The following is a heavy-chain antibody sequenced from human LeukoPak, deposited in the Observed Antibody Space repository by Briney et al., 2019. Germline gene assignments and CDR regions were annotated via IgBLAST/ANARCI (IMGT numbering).Heavy chain of an antibody. CDR2: ISSSGSTI. V-gene: IGHV3-48*03. J-gene: IGHJ6*03. CDR1: GFTFSSYE. CDR3: TTSSGWGWYYYYMDV. Sequence: GGSLRLSCAASGFTFSSYEINWVRQAPGKGLEWVSYISSSGSTIKYADSVKGRFTISRGNAKNSLYLQMNSLKTEDTAVYYCTTSSGWGWYYYYMDVWGKGTTVTVSS. D-gene: IGHD6-19*01.